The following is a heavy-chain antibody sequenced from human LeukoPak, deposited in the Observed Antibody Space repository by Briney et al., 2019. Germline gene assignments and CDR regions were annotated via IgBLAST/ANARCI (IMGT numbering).Heavy chain of an antibody. V-gene: IGHV3-21*01. CDR3: ASFIAADDAFDI. J-gene: IGHJ3*02. Sequence: GESLRLSCAASGFTFSSYSMNWVRQAPGKGLEWVSSISSSSSYIYYADSVKGRFTISRDNAKNSLYLQMNSLRAEDTAVYYCASFIAADDAFDIWGQGTMVTVSP. CDR1: GFTFSSYS. CDR2: ISSSSSYI. D-gene: IGHD6-13*01.